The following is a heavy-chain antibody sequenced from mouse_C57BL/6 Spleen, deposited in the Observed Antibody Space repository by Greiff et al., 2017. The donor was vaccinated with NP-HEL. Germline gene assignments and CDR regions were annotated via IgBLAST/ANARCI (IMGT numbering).Heavy chain of an antibody. CDR3: ARWGTTVVATN. V-gene: IGHV1-64*01. CDR2: IHPNSGST. Sequence: VQLQQPGAELVKPGASVKLSCKASGYTFTSYWMHWVKQRPGQGLEWIGMIHPNSGSTNYNEKFKSKATLTVDKSSSTAYMQLSSLTSEDSAVYYCARWGTTVVATNWGQGTTLTVSS. D-gene: IGHD1-1*01. CDR1: GYTFTSYW. J-gene: IGHJ2*01.